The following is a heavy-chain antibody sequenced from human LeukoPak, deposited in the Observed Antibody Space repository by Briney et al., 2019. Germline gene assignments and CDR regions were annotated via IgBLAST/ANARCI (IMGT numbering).Heavy chain of an antibody. CDR1: GYTSTGYY. Sequence: ASVKVSCKASGYTSTGYYMHWVRQAPGQGLEWMGWINPNSGGTNYAQKFQGRVTMTRDTSISTAYMELSRLRSDDTAVYYCARPALEYAPYYYMDVWGKGTTVTVSS. D-gene: IGHD2-2*01. V-gene: IGHV1-2*02. CDR3: ARPALEYAPYYYMDV. CDR2: INPNSGGT. J-gene: IGHJ6*03.